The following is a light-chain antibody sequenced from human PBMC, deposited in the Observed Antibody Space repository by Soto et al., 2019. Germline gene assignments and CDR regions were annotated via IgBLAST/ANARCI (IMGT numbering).Light chain of an antibody. CDR2: DAS. CDR1: QSISSW. Sequence: TQSPATLSVSPGQRVTLSCRASQSISSWLAWYQQKPGKAPKSLIYDASSLESGVPSRLSGSGSGTEFTLTISNLQPDDSATYYCQHYKAFSPWTFGQGTKVEIK. V-gene: IGKV1-5*01. J-gene: IGKJ1*01. CDR3: QHYKAFSPWT.